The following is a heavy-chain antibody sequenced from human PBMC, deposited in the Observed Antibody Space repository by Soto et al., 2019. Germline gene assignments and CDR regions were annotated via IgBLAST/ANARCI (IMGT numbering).Heavy chain of an antibody. CDR2: IYYSGTT. D-gene: IGHD2-2*01. V-gene: IGHV4-30-4*01. Sequence: SETLSLTCTVSGGSISSGDYYWSWIRQPPGKGLEWIGYIYYSGTTYHNPSLKSRVTISVDTSKNQFSLKLSSVTAADTAVYYCRGYCSSTSCYGPYYYYGMDVWGQGTTVTVSS. CDR1: GGSISSGDYY. CDR3: RGYCSSTSCYGPYYYYGMDV. J-gene: IGHJ6*02.